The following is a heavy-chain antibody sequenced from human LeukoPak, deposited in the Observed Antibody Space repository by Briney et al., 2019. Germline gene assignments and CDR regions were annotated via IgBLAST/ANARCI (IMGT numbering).Heavy chain of an antibody. D-gene: IGHD6-13*01. J-gene: IGHJ4*02. CDR3: ARGPRYSFY. V-gene: IGHV3-53*01. CDR1: GFIVSHNY. Sequence: GRSLRLSCAASGFIVSHNYMTWVRQAPGKGLEWISVIYIDGTTYYADSVKGRFTISRDQANNTLYLQMNTLRDEDTAVYYCARGPRYSFYWGQGALVSVSS. CDR2: IYIDGTT.